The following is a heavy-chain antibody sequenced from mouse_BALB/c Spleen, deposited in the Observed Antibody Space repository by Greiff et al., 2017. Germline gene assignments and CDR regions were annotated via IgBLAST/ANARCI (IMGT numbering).Heavy chain of an antibody. J-gene: IGHJ3*01. Sequence: EVQLQQSGAELVKPGASVKLSCTASGFNIKDTYMHWVKQRPEQGLEWIGRIDPANGNTKYDPKFQGKATITADTSSNTAYLQLSSLTSEDTAVYYCARNDYDESFGFAYWGQGTLVTVSA. CDR3: ARNDYDESFGFAY. CDR2: IDPANGNT. CDR1: GFNIKDTY. D-gene: IGHD2-4*01. V-gene: IGHV14-3*02.